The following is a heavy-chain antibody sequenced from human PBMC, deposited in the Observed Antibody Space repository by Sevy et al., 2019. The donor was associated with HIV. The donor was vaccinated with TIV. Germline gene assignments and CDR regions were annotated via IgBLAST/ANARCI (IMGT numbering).Heavy chain of an antibody. CDR1: GFTFGDYA. Sequence: GGSLRLSCTASGFTFGDYAMSWFRQAPGKGLEWVGFIRSKAYGGTTEYAASVKGRFTISRDDSKSIAYLQMNSLKTEDTAVYYCTRDEDTAMVRIGYYYYGMDVWGQGTTVTVSS. CDR2: IRSKAYGGTT. D-gene: IGHD5-18*01. J-gene: IGHJ6*02. CDR3: TRDEDTAMVRIGYYYYGMDV. V-gene: IGHV3-49*03.